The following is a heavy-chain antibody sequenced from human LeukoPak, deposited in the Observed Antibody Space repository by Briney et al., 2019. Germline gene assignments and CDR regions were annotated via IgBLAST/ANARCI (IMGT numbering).Heavy chain of an antibody. V-gene: IGHV1-18*01. Sequence: ASVKVSCKASGYTFTSYGISWVRQAPGQGLEWMGWISAYNGNTNYAQKFQGRVTMTTDTSTSTAYMELRSLRPDDTAVYYCARDPSNTSGWSPYFDYWGQGTLVTVSA. D-gene: IGHD6-13*01. CDR2: ISAYNGNT. CDR1: GYTFTSYG. CDR3: ARDPSNTSGWSPYFDY. J-gene: IGHJ4*02.